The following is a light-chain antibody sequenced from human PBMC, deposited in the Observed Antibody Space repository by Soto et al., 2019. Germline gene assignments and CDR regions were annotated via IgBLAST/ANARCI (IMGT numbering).Light chain of an antibody. CDR2: GAS. Sequence: EIVMTQSPATLSVSPGERATLSCRASQSVSSNLAWYQQKPGQAPRLLIYGASTRATGFPVRFSGSGSGTEFTLPISSLQSEDFAVYYCQQYNNWPPLTFGGGTKVQIK. CDR1: QSVSSN. J-gene: IGKJ4*01. CDR3: QQYNNWPPLT. V-gene: IGKV3-15*01.